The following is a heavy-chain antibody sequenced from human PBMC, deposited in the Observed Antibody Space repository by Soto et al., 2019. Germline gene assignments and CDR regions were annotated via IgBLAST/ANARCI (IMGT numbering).Heavy chain of an antibody. Sequence: SGGSLRLSCAASGVTFYIYAMTLVRQSPGKGLEWVSAISGGGSSTYYAESVKGRFTISRHNSKNTMYLQMKSLSAEDTAVYYCAKTIEMAQTRPFDYWGQGTVVTVSS. CDR1: GVTFYIYA. CDR2: ISGGGSST. J-gene: IGHJ4*02. D-gene: IGHD5-12*01. CDR3: AKTIEMAQTRPFDY. V-gene: IGHV3-23*01.